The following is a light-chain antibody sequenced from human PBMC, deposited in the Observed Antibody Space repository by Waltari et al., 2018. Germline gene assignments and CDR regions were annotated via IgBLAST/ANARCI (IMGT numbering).Light chain of an antibody. CDR2: SNN. CDR1: GANIGSNT. CDR3: AAWDDSLNSPV. J-gene: IGLJ3*02. Sequence: QSVLTQPPSASGTPGQRVTISCSGRGANIGSNTVAWYQQLPGTAPKLLMYSNNERPSGVPDRFSGSKSGTSASLAISGLQSEDEAEYYCAAWDDSLNSPVFGGGSKLTVL. V-gene: IGLV1-44*01.